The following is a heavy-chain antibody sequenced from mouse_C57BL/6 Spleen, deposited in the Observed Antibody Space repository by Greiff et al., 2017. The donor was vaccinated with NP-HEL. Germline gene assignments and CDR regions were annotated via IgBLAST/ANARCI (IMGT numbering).Heavy chain of an antibody. CDR2: IYPGDGDT. CDR3: ARGALYYLDY. J-gene: IGHJ2*01. V-gene: IGHV1-82*01. Sequence: QVQLKQSGPELVKPGASVKISCKASGYAFSSSWMNWVKQRPGKGLEWIGRIYPGDGDTNYNGKFKGKATLTADKSSSTAYMQLSSLTSEDSAVYFCARGALYYLDYWGQGTTLTVSS. CDR1: GYAFSSSW. D-gene: IGHD1-1*01.